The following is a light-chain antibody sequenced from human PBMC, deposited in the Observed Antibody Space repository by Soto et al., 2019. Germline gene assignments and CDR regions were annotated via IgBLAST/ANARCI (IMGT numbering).Light chain of an antibody. V-gene: IGLV2-18*01. Sequence: QSALTQPPSVSGSPGQSVTISCTGTSTDFVSYNRVSWYQQPPGTAPKLMIYELSKRPSGVPDRFSGSKSGNTASLTISGLQAADEADYYCSLYTSENAHVFGTGSKVTVL. CDR3: SLYTSENAHV. J-gene: IGLJ1*01. CDR1: STDFVSYNR. CDR2: ELS.